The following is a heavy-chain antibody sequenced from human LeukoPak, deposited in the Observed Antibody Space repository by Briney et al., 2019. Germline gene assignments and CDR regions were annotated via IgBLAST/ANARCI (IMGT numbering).Heavy chain of an antibody. V-gene: IGHV3-30*18. D-gene: IGHD6-19*01. CDR3: AKDLIAVAGTEVGY. CDR2: ISYDGSNK. Sequence: SGGSLRLSCAASGFTFSSYSMNWVRQAPGKGLEWVAVISYDGSNKYYADSVKGRFTISRDNSKNTLYLQMNSLRAEDTAVYYCAKDLIAVAGTEVGYWGQGTLVTVSS. J-gene: IGHJ4*02. CDR1: GFTFSSYS.